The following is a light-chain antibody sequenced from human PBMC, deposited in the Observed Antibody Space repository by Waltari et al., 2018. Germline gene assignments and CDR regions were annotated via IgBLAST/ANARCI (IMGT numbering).Light chain of an antibody. CDR3: HQRSSWPLT. Sequence: EIVLTQSPATLSLSPGERATLSCRASASVSRNLAWYQQKPGQAPRLLIYDASTRATDIPARFSASGSGTDFTLTISSLEPEDFAVYYCHQRSSWPLTFGPGTKVDFK. CDR1: ASVSRN. J-gene: IGKJ3*01. V-gene: IGKV3-11*01. CDR2: DAS.